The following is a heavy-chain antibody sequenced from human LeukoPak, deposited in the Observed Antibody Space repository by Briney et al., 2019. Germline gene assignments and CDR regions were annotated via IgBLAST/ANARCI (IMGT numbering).Heavy chain of an antibody. V-gene: IGHV3-48*01. CDR3: ARKNTTSSEDY. CDR1: GFSFSSYS. D-gene: IGHD6-6*01. Sequence: GGSLRLPCGASGFSFSSYSMNWVRQAPGKGLEWVSFISGSSSSIDYADSVKGRFTVSRDNGKNSLFLHMNSLRAEDTAIYYCARKNTTSSEDYWGQGTLVTVSS. CDR2: ISGSSSSI. J-gene: IGHJ4*02.